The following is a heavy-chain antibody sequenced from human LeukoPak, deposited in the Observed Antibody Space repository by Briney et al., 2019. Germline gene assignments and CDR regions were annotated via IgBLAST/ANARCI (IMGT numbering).Heavy chain of an antibody. CDR3: ATYRQVLLPFES. CDR2: ISGSGGEI. J-gene: IGHJ4*02. CDR1: GFTFSSYV. Sequence: PGGSLRLSCAASGFTFSSYVMSWVRQAPGKGLEWVSAISGSGGEIHYADSVRGRFTISRDNSKSTLSLQMNSLRAEDTAIYYCATYRQVLLPFESWGQGTLVTVSS. D-gene: IGHD2-8*02. V-gene: IGHV3-23*01.